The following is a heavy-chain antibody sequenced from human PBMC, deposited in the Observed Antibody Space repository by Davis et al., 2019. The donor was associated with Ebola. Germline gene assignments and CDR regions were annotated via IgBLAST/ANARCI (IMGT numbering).Heavy chain of an antibody. V-gene: IGHV3-66*01. D-gene: IGHD3-22*01. CDR2: IYSGGST. J-gene: IGHJ6*02. CDR3: ARDFGYYDSSGYYYWYYGMDV. Sequence: GVSLRLSCAASGFTVSSNYMSWVRQAPGKGLEWVSVIYSGGSTYYADSVKGRFTISRDNSKNTLYLQMNSLRAEDTAVYYCARDFGYYDSSGYYYWYYGMDVWGQGTTVTVSS. CDR1: GFTVSSNY.